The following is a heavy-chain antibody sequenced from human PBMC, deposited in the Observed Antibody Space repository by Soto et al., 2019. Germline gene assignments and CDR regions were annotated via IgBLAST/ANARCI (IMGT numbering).Heavy chain of an antibody. V-gene: IGHV3-30-3*01. CDR2: ISYDGSNK. CDR3: ARPLWRNDDNWGYFDL. J-gene: IGHJ2*01. D-gene: IGHD1-1*01. CDR1: GFTFSSYA. Sequence: QVQLVESGGGVVQPGRSLRLSCAASGFTFSSYAMHWVRQAPGKGLEWVAVISYDGSNKYYAYSVKGRFTISRDNSKNTLYLQMNSLRSEDTDVYYFARPLWRNDDNWGYFDLWGRGTMVTVSS.